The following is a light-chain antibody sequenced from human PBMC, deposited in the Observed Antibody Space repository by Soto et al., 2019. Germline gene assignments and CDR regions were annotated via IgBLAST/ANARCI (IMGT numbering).Light chain of an antibody. CDR3: QQYGNSPRT. Sequence: EVVLTQSPVTLTLSPGERATLSCRARQSVGISYLAWYQQKPGQAPRRLIYGASSRATGIPDRFSGSGSGTDFTLTISRLEPEDFAVYYCQQYGNSPRTFGQGTKVEI. CDR2: GAS. V-gene: IGKV3-20*01. J-gene: IGKJ1*01. CDR1: QSVGISY.